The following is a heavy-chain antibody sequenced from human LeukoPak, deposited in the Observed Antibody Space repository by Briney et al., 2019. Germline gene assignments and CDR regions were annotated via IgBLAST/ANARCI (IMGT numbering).Heavy chain of an antibody. D-gene: IGHD2-2*01. CDR2: VNPNNGGT. J-gene: IGHJ4*02. Sequence: ASVKVSCKHSGYIFTGYYMHWVRQAPGQGLEWMGWVNPNNGGTKSAQKFQGRVTMTRDTSISTAYMELSSLRSDDTAIYYCAGGAEHQRLAHFDYWGQGTLVTVSS. V-gene: IGHV1-2*02. CDR1: GYIFTGYY. CDR3: AGGAEHQRLAHFDY.